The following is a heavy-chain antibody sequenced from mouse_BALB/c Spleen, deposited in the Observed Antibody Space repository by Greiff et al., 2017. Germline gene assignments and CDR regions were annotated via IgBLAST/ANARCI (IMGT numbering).Heavy chain of an antibody. CDR2: INPNNGGT. Sequence: EVQRVESGPELVKPGASVKIPCKASGYTFTDYNMDWVKQSHGKSLEWIGDINPNNGGTIYNQKFKGKATLTVDKSSSTAYMELRSLTSEDTAVYYCARWYDAYFDYWGQGTTLTVSS. V-gene: IGHV1-18*01. J-gene: IGHJ2*01. CDR1: GYTFTDYN. D-gene: IGHD2-14*01. CDR3: ARWYDAYFDY.